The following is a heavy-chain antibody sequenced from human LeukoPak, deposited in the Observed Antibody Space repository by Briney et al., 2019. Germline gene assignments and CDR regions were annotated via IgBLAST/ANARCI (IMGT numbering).Heavy chain of an antibody. V-gene: IGHV3-48*03. D-gene: IGHD3-16*01. CDR2: ITGSGGAV. Sequence: GGSLRLSCAASAFTFSSYDIIWVRQAPGKGLEWVSWITGSGGAVEYTDSVKGRFTISRDNAKKSVYLQMNSLRVEDTAVYYCARNGGGLDYWGQGTLVTVSS. J-gene: IGHJ4*02. CDR3: ARNGGGLDY. CDR1: AFTFSSYD.